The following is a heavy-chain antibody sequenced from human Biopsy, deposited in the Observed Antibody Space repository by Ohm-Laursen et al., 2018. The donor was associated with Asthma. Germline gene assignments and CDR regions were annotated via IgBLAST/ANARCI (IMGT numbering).Heavy chain of an antibody. CDR1: GFTFGDYC. J-gene: IGHJ1*01. CDR2: IKHDGSEK. V-gene: IGHV3-7*01. Sequence: SLRLSCSAPGFTFGDYCMSWVRQVPGQGLEWVASIKHDGSEKNHVDSLKGRFTISRDNAKNLLFLQMNSLRAEDTAVYYCARTFHFWSPYHAEHYQLWGQGTLVTVSS. D-gene: IGHD3-3*01. CDR3: ARTFHFWSPYHAEHYQL.